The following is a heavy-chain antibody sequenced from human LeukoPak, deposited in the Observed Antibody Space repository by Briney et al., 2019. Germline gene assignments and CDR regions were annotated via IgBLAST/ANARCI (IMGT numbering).Heavy chain of an antibody. CDR1: GLTFSYYA. Sequence: TGGSLRLSCAASGLTFSYYAMTWVRQAPGKGLEWVSGISGTGGITYYADSVKGRFTISRDNSKNTLNLQMNSLRDGDTAIYYCARGSWFDPWGQGTLVTVSS. CDR2: ISGTGGIT. V-gene: IGHV3-23*01. J-gene: IGHJ5*02. CDR3: ARGSWFDP.